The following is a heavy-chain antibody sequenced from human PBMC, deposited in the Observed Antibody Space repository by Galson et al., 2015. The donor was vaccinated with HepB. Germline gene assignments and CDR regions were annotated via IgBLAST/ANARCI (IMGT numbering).Heavy chain of an antibody. D-gene: IGHD1-1*01. J-gene: IGHJ6*03. Sequence: SVKVSCKASGFTFTSSAVQWVRQARGQRLEWIGWIVVGSGNTNYAQKFQERVTIARDMSTSTAYMELSSLRSEDTAVYYCAAAEANTGTTRPIYYYYYMDVWGKGTTVTVSS. CDR3: AAAEANTGTTRPIYYYYYMDV. CDR1: GFTFTSSA. CDR2: IVVGSGNT. V-gene: IGHV1-58*01.